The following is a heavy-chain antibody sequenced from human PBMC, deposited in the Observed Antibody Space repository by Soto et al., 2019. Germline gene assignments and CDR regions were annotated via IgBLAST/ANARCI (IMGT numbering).Heavy chain of an antibody. CDR1: GFTFSDHY. Sequence: GGSLRLSCAASGFTFSDHYMDWVRQAPGKGLEWVGRTRNKANSYTTEYAASVKGRFTISRDDSKNSLYLQMNSLKTEDTAVYYCARDMGAQAYYGMDVWGQGTTVTVSS. D-gene: IGHD1-26*01. J-gene: IGHJ6*02. V-gene: IGHV3-72*01. CDR2: TRNKANSYTT. CDR3: ARDMGAQAYYGMDV.